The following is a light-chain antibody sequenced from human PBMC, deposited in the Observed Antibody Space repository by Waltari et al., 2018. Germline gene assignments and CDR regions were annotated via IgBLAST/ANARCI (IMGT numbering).Light chain of an antibody. CDR1: QGVLSVSTNKNY. CDR3: QQYYTTPHT. V-gene: IGKV4-1*01. CDR2: WAS. J-gene: IGKJ2*01. Sequence: DIVMTQSPDSLAVSLGERATFNCRTSQGVLSVSTNKNYLAGYQHKPGQPPKLLIYWASTRESGVPDRFSGSGSGTDFTLTISSLQAEDVALYYCQQYYTTPHTFGQGTKLEIK.